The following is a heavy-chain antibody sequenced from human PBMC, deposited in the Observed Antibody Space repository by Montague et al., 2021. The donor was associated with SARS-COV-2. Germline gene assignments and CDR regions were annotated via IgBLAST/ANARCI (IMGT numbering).Heavy chain of an antibody. CDR3: AKGRRMTSQGATVTDLEDYSGLGV. D-gene: IGHD1-26*01. J-gene: IGHJ6*02. V-gene: IGHV3-23*01. CDR2: ITGSGRTT. Sequence: SLRLSCAASDFIFGNYDMNWVRQAPGKGLEWVSGITGSGRTTYYAESVQGRFTLSRDNSKNTLSLQMNGLRAEDTAVYYCAKGRRMTSQGATVTDLEDYSGLGVWGQGTTVTVSS. CDR1: DFIFGNYD.